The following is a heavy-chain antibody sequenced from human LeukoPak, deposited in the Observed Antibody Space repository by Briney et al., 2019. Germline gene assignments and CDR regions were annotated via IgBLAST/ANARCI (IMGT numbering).Heavy chain of an antibody. CDR1: GGSINNYY. V-gene: IGHV4-59*01. Sequence: SETLSLTCTVSGGSINNYYWNWIRQPPGKGLEWIGYIYYSGSTNYNPSLKSRVTISVDTSKNQFSLKLSSVTAADTAVYYCARVSSSWYQDWYFDLWGRGTLVTVSS. J-gene: IGHJ2*01. CDR2: IYYSGST. CDR3: ARVSSSWYQDWYFDL. D-gene: IGHD6-13*01.